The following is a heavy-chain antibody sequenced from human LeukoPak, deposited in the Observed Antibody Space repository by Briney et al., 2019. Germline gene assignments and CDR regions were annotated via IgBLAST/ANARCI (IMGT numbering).Heavy chain of an antibody. Sequence: PGGSLRLSCAVSGFTFSSYGMHWVRQAPGKGLEWVAFIRYDGSNKYYADSVKGRFTISRDNSKNTLYLQMNSLRAEDTAVYYCAKTLRFLEWLPFDYWGQGTLVTVSS. CDR1: GFTFSSYG. CDR3: AKTLRFLEWLPFDY. CDR2: IRYDGSNK. D-gene: IGHD3-3*01. V-gene: IGHV3-30*02. J-gene: IGHJ4*02.